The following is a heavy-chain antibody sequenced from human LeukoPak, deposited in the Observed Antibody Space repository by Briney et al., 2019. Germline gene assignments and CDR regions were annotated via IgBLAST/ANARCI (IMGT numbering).Heavy chain of an antibody. CDR2: IYYSGST. Sequence: SETLSLTCTVSGGSISSYYWSWIRQPPGKGLEWIGYIYYSGSTNYNPSLKSRVTISVDTSKNQFSLKLSSVTAADTAVYYCAIFESSSWYYLGYWGQGTLVTVSS. V-gene: IGHV4-59*08. J-gene: IGHJ4*02. CDR1: GGSISSYY. D-gene: IGHD6-13*01. CDR3: AIFESSSWYYLGY.